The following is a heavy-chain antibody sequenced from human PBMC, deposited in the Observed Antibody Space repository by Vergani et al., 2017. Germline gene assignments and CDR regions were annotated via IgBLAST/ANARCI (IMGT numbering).Heavy chain of an antibody. Sequence: VQLVESGGGLVQPGRSLRLSCAASGFTFDDYAMHWVRQAPGKGLEWVSGISWNSGSTGYADSVKGRFTISRDNAKNSLYLQMNSLRAEDTAVYYCARGGIAVAGTFLYYFDYWGQGTLVTVSS. CDR3: ARGGIAVAGTFLYYFDY. CDR2: ISWNSGST. CDR1: GFTFDDYA. J-gene: IGHJ4*02. V-gene: IGHV3-9*01. D-gene: IGHD6-19*01.